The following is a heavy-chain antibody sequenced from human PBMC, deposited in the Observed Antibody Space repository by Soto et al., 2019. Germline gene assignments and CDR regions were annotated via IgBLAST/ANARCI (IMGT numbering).Heavy chain of an antibody. J-gene: IGHJ4*02. CDR1: GFTFSSYG. Sequence: GGSLRLSCAASGFTFSSYGMHWVRQAPGKGLEWVAVIWYDGSNKYYADSVKGRFTISRDNSKNTLYLQMNSLRAEDTAVYYCARESPLGYCSGGSCYHLRRVFDYWGQGTLVTVSS. CDR2: IWYDGSNK. CDR3: ARESPLGYCSGGSCYHLRRVFDY. V-gene: IGHV3-33*01. D-gene: IGHD2-15*01.